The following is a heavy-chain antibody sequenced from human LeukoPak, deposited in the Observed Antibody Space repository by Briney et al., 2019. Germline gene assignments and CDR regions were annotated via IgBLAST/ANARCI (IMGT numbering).Heavy chain of an antibody. CDR3: ARDRRESSKPNDAFDI. CDR2: IYYTGAT. D-gene: IGHD4-11*01. J-gene: IGHJ3*02. V-gene: IGHV4-59*01. CDR1: GGSISSYY. Sequence: SETLSLTCSVSGGSISSYYWSWIRQSPGKGLELIGYIYYTGATYYNPSLESRVTVSIDTSKRQLSLELRSVTAADTAVYFCARDRRESSKPNDAFDIWGQGTMVTVSA.